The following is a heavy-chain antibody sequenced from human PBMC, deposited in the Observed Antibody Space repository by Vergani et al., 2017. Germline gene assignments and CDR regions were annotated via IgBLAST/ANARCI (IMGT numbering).Heavy chain of an antibody. D-gene: IGHD3-16*01. CDR2: IQFDGSNQ. CDR3: AKHSRGWGIKY. J-gene: IGHJ4*02. Sequence: QVQLVESGGGVVQRGGSLRLSCATSGFTLSNYDMQWIRQGPGKGMEFVAFIQFDGSNQYYADSVKGRFTLSRNFSKSTLYLQMNSLRTEDTATYYCAKHSRGWGIKYWGQGTRVIVSS. CDR1: GFTLSNYD. V-gene: IGHV3-30*02.